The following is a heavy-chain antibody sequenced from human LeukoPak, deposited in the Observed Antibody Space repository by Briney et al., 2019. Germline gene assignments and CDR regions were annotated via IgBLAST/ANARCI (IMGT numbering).Heavy chain of an antibody. D-gene: IGHD3-16*01. CDR1: GFRFSDHH. V-gene: IGHV3-72*01. Sequence: GGSLRLSCAASGFRFSDHHMDWVRQAPGEGLEWIARTQGNAHNNKVDYAASVEGRFTVSRDESDSSVSLQMTGLNADDTAAYYCARGGGILHQYFDYWGHGTLVTVSS. CDR2: TQGNAHNNKV. J-gene: IGHJ4*01. CDR3: ARGGGILHQYFDY.